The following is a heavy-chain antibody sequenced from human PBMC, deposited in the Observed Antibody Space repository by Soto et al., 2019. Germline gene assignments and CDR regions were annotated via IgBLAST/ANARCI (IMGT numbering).Heavy chain of an antibody. CDR3: VIDVPNDVYPYDY. J-gene: IGHJ4*01. CDR1: GYTFTSYG. V-gene: IGHV1-18*01. D-gene: IGHD2-8*01. CDR2: ISAYNGNT. Sequence: ASVKVSCKASGYTFTSYGISCVRQAPGQGLEWTGWISAYNGNTNYAQKLQGRVTMTTDTSTSTAYMELRSLRSDDTAVYYCVIDVPNDVYPYDYWGHGTLVTVSS.